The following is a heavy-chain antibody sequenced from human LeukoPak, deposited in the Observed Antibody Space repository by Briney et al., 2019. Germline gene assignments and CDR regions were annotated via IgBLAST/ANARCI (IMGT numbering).Heavy chain of an antibody. Sequence: PGGSLRLSCAASGFTFSTYSMSWVRQAPGKGLEWVSTISGSGGSTYYADSVKGRFTLSRDNSKNTLHLQMNSLRAEDTALYYCARDLGGDSATWPLNWFDPWGQGTLVTVSS. CDR2: ISGSGGST. CDR3: ARDLGGDSATWPLNWFDP. CDR1: GFTFSTYS. V-gene: IGHV3-23*01. J-gene: IGHJ5*02. D-gene: IGHD6-13*01.